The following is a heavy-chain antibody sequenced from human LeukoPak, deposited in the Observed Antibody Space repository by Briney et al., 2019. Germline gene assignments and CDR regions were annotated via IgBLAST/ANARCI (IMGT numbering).Heavy chain of an antibody. V-gene: IGHV1-18*04. Sequence: ASVKVSCKASGYTFTGCYMHWVRQAPGQGLEWMGWISAYNGNTNYAQKLQGRVTMTTDTSTSTAYMELRSLRSDDTAVYYCARSQTTVTTSPGYWGQGTLVTVSS. D-gene: IGHD4-17*01. J-gene: IGHJ4*02. CDR1: GYTFTGCY. CDR3: ARSQTTVTTSPGY. CDR2: ISAYNGNT.